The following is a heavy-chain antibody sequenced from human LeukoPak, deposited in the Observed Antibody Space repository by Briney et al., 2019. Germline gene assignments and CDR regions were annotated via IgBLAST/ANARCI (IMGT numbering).Heavy chain of an antibody. D-gene: IGHD3-10*01. CDR1: GFTFSSYA. CDR2: ISGSGGST. V-gene: IGHV3-23*01. J-gene: IGHJ4*02. Sequence: GGSLRLSCAASGFTFSSYAMSRVRQAPGKGLEWVSAISGSGGSTYYADSVKGRFTISRDNSKNTLYLQMNSLRAEDTAVYHCAKQPGYGSGSRDYFDYWGQGTLVTVSS. CDR3: AKQPGYGSGSRDYFDY.